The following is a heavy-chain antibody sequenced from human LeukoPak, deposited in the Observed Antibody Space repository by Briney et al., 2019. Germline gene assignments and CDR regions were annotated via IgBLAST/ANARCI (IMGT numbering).Heavy chain of an antibody. J-gene: IGHJ3*02. CDR2: IYGGGST. CDR1: GFTSSSNY. Sequence: GGSLRLSCAASGFTSSSNYMSWVRLAPGKGLEWLSVIYGGGSTYYADSVKGRFTISRDNSKNTLYLQMNSLRAEDTVVYYCARGLAMVRPPDAFDIWGQGKMVTVSS. D-gene: IGHD3-10*01. V-gene: IGHV3-53*01. CDR3: ARGLAMVRPPDAFDI.